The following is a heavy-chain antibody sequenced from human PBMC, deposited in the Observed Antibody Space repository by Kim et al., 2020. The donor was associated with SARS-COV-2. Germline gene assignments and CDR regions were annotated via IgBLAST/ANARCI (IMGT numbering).Heavy chain of an antibody. CDR2: TNPDGSSE. V-gene: IGHV3-74*01. J-gene: IGHJ4*02. D-gene: IGHD1-26*01. Sequence: GGSLRLSCAASGFTFSSAWMHWVRQVPGKGLVWVSRTNPDGSSEDYADFVKGRFTISRDNAKNPLHLQMNSLRAEDTAVYYCADLHSGSPYWGQGTLVTV. CDR1: GFTFSSAW. CDR3: ADLHSGSPY.